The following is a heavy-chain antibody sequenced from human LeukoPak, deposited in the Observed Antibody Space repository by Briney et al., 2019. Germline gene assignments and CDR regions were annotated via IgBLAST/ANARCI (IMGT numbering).Heavy chain of an antibody. CDR1: GGTSNSHA. D-gene: IGHD3-22*01. CDR3: ATTNDGGGYQWGDFFDF. J-gene: IGHJ4*02. Sequence: GASVKVSCKASGGTSNSHAISWVRHAPGQGLEWMGRIIPNLGTTNRAQNFQDRVTLTADKSTNTAYMELTSLTSDDTAVYYCATTNDGGGYQWGDFFDFWGQGTLVTVSS. V-gene: IGHV1-69*04. CDR2: IIPNLGTT.